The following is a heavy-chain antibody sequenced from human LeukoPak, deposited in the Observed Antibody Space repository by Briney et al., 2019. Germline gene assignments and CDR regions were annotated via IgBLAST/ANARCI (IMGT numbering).Heavy chain of an antibody. CDR3: ARDRRAVGYYYYGMDV. CDR2: ISAYNGNT. CDR1: GYTFTSYG. V-gene: IGHV1-18*01. J-gene: IGHJ6*02. Sequence: ASVKVSCKASGYTFTSYGISWVRQAPGQGLEWMGWISAYNGNTNYAQKLQGRVTMTTDTSTSIAYMELRSLRSDDTAVYYCARDRRAVGYYYYGMDVRGQGTTVTVSS.